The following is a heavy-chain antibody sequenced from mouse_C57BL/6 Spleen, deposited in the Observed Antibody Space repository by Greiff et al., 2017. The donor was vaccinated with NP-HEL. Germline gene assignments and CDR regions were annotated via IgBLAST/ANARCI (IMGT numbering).Heavy chain of an antibody. V-gene: IGHV3-6*01. CDR2: ISYDGSN. J-gene: IGHJ1*03. CDR3: ARSGYFDV. CDR1: GYSITSGYY. Sequence: EVKVEESGPGLVKPSQSLSLTCSVTGYSITSGYYWNWIRQFPGNKLEWMGYISYDGSNNYNPSLKNRISITRDTSKNQFFLKLNSVTTEDTATYYCARSGYFDVWGTGTTVTVSS.